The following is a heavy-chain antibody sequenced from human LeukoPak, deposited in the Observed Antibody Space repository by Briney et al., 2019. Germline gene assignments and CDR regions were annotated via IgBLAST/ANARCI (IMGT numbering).Heavy chain of an antibody. J-gene: IGHJ4*02. CDR2: IISSSSRI. Sequence: GGSLRLSCAASGFTFSSYTMMWVRQAPGKGLEYVSSIISSSSRIFYADSVRGRFTISRDNAKNSLYLQMNSLRAEETAVYYCARVPVGYQGYSSAWYTDYWGQGTLVSVSS. D-gene: IGHD6-19*01. CDR3: ARVPVGYQGYSSAWYTDY. V-gene: IGHV3-21*01. CDR1: GFTFSSYT.